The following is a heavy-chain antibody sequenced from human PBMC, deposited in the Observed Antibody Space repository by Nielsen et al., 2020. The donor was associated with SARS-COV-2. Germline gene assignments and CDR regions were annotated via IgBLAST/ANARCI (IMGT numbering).Heavy chain of an antibody. V-gene: IGHV3-30-3*01. CDR1: GFTFSSYA. D-gene: IGHD3-22*01. CDR3: ARDYYDSSGSNAFDI. Sequence: GGSLRLSCAASGFTFSSYAMSWVRQAPGKGLEWVAVISYDGSNKYYADSVKGRFTISRDNSKNTLYLQMNSLRAEDTAVYYCARDYYDSSGSNAFDIWGQGTMVTVSS. CDR2: ISYDGSNK. J-gene: IGHJ3*02.